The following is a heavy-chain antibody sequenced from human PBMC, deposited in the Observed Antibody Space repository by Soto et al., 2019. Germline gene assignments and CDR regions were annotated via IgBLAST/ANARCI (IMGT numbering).Heavy chain of an antibody. V-gene: IGHV3-21*01. CDR2: SSSSSSYI. Sequence: GGSLTLSCAASGFTFSSYSMNCVRQAPGKGLEGVSSSSSSSSYIYYADSVKGRFTISRDNAKNSLYLQMNSLRAEDTAVYYCARDRWGYSGYEGGGPPDYWCQGTMLTVSS. CDR1: GFTFSSYS. J-gene: IGHJ4*02. D-gene: IGHD5-12*01. CDR3: ARDRWGYSGYEGGGPPDY.